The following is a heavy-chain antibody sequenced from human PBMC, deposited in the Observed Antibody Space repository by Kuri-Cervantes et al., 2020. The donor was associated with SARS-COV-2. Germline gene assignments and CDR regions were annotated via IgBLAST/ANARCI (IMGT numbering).Heavy chain of an antibody. CDR2: INHSGST. D-gene: IGHD3-10*01. CDR3: ASVPGIGYYFDY. V-gene: IGHV4-34*01. CDR1: GGSFSGYY. J-gene: IGHJ4*02. Sequence: SETLSLTCAVYGGSFSGYYWSWIRQPPGKGLEWIGEINHSGSTNYNPSLKSRVTISVDTSKNQFSLKPSSVTAADTAVYYCASVPGIGYYFDYWGQGTLVTVSS.